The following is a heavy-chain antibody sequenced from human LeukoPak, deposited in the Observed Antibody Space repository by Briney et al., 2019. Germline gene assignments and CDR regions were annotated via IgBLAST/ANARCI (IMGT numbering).Heavy chain of an antibody. CDR1: GFTFNNAW. CDR2: VKSKTDGGTT. J-gene: IGHJ4*02. Sequence: PGGSLRLSCAASGFTFNNAWMSCVREVPGKGLEWVGRVKSKTDGGTTDYAAPVKGRFTISRDDSQNTLFLQMNSLKIEDTAVYYCATDRYAMVWGITDRYHFWGQGTLVTVSS. D-gene: IGHD3-10*01. CDR3: ATDRYAMVWGITDRYHF. V-gene: IGHV3-15*01.